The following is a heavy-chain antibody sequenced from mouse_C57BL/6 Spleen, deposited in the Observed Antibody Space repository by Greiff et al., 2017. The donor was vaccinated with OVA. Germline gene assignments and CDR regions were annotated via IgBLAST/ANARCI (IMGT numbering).Heavy chain of an antibody. CDR3: DRQGTTGVEDWYFDV. V-gene: IGHV5-6*01. J-gene: IGHJ1*03. D-gene: IGHD1-1*01. CDR2: ISSGGSYT. CDR1: GFTFSSYG. Sequence: EVKLMESGGDLVKPGGSLKLSCAASGFTFSSYGMSWVRQTPDKRLEWVATISSGGSYTYYPDSVKGRFTISRDNAKNTLYLQMSSLKSEDTAMYYCDRQGTTGVEDWYFDVWGTGTTVTVSA.